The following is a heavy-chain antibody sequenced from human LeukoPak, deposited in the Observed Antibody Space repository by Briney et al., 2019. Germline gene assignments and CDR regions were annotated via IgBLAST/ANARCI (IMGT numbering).Heavy chain of an antibody. D-gene: IGHD3-22*01. Sequence: PGGSLRLSCAASGFTFSSYAMSWVRRAPGKGLEWVSAISGSGGSTYYADSVKGRFTISRDNSKNTLYLQMNSLRAEDTAVYYCAKDLVRYDDVGTPDYWGQGTLVTVSS. CDR1: GFTFSSYA. V-gene: IGHV3-23*01. J-gene: IGHJ4*02. CDR2: ISGSGGST. CDR3: AKDLVRYDDVGTPDY.